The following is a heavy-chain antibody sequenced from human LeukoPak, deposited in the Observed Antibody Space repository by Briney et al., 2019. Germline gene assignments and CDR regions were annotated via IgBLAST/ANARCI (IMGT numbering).Heavy chain of an antibody. CDR3: ARDFEGRTGTIPVY. CDR1: GFTFSSYA. Sequence: PGRSLRLSCAASGFTFSSYAMHWVRQAPGKGLEWVAVISYDGSNKYYADSVKGRFTISRDNSKNTLYLQMNSLRAEDTAVYYCARDFEGRTGTIPVYWGQGTLVTVSS. D-gene: IGHD4-17*01. CDR2: ISYDGSNK. V-gene: IGHV3-30-3*01. J-gene: IGHJ4*02.